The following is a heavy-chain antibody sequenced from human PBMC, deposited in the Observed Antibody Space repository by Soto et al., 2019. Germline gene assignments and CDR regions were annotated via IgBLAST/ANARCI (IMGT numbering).Heavy chain of an antibody. D-gene: IGHD2-8*01. CDR2: TYYRSKWYN. Sequence: PSQTLSLTCAISGDSVSSNIAAWNWIRQSPSRGLEWLGRTYYRSKWYNDYAVSVKSRITINPDTSKNQFSLQLNSVTPEDTAVYYCARDQPEYCTNGVCYFFDYWGQGTLVTVSS. V-gene: IGHV6-1*01. J-gene: IGHJ4*02. CDR3: ARDQPEYCTNGVCYFFDY. CDR1: GDSVSSNIAA.